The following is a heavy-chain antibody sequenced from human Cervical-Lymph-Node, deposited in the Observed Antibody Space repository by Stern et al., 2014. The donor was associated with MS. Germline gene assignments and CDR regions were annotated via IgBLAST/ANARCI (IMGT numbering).Heavy chain of an antibody. CDR2: ISSSSSYI. Sequence: EVQLLESGGGLVKPGGSLRLSCAASGFTFSSYSMNWVRQAPGKGLEWVSSISSSSSYIYYADSVKGRFTISRDNAKNSLYLQMNSLRAEDTAVYYCARDSDSSGSFDYWGQGTLVTVSS. J-gene: IGHJ4*02. D-gene: IGHD3-22*01. CDR3: ARDSDSSGSFDY. V-gene: IGHV3-21*01. CDR1: GFTFSSYS.